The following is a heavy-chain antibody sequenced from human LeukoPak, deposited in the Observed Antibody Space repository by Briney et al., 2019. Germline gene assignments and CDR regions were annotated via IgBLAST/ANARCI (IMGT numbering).Heavy chain of an antibody. CDR1: GYSFTTYW. D-gene: IGHD3-10*01. J-gene: IGHJ4*02. CDR2: IYPGDSDT. Sequence: GESLKISCKGSGYSFTTYWIAWVRQMPGKGLEWMWVIYPGDSDTRYSPSFQGQVTISADKSISTAYLQWSSLKASDTAMYYCAVLTDGAFDYWGQGTLVTVSS. V-gene: IGHV5-51*01. CDR3: AVLTDGAFDY.